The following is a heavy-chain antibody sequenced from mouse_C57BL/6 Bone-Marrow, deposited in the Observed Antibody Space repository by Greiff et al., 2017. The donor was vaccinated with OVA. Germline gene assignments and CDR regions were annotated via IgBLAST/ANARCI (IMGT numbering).Heavy chain of an antibody. Sequence: EVKLVESGGGLVQPGGSMKLSCVASGFTFSNYWMNWVRQSPEKGLEWVAQIRLKSDNYATHYAESVKGRFTISRDDSKSSVYLQMNNLRAEDTGIYYCTGGAYYSNAWFAYWGQGTLVTVSA. J-gene: IGHJ3*01. CDR1: GFTFSNYW. V-gene: IGHV6-3*01. CDR2: IRLKSDNYAT. D-gene: IGHD2-5*01. CDR3: TGGAYYSNAWFAY.